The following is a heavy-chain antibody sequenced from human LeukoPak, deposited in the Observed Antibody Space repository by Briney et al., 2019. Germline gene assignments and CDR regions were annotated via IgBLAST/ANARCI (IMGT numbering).Heavy chain of an antibody. J-gene: IGHJ4*02. CDR3: ARGTAAAAGIDY. D-gene: IGHD6-13*01. CDR2: INTDGSAT. V-gene: IGHV3-74*03. CDR1: GYTFSNYW. Sequence: VGALRLSSAAPGYTFSNYWMHCVRQAPGKGLVWVSHINTDGSATTYADAAKGAFTISRDKAKNTLSLEMNRLRVEDTAVYYCARGTAAAAGIDYWGQGTLVTVSS.